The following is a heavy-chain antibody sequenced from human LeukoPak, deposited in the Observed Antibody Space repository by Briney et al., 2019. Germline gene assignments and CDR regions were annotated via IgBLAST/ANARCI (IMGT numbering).Heavy chain of an antibody. V-gene: IGHV4-59*12. CDR2: MYYSGST. CDR3: ARLKRWLAVDY. D-gene: IGHD5-24*01. J-gene: IGHJ4*02. Sequence: SETLSLTCTVSGGSISSYYWSWIRRPPGKGLEWIGYMYYSGSTNYNPSLKSRLTISVDTSRNQISLKLSSVTAADTAVYYCARLKRWLAVDYWGQGTLVTVSS. CDR1: GGSISSYY.